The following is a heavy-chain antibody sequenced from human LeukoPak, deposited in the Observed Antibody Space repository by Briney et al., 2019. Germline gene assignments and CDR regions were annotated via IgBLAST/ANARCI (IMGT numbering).Heavy chain of an antibody. J-gene: IGHJ3*02. D-gene: IGHD1-26*01. CDR2: IYYSGST. CDR3: TRGGVVGATNAFDI. CDR1: GGSISTYY. Sequence: PSETLSLTCTVSGGSISTYYWSWIRQPPGKGLEWIGYIYYSGSTNYDPSLKSRVTISVDMSKNEFSLKLTSVNAADTAVYYCTRGGVVGATNAFDIWGQGTIVTVSS. V-gene: IGHV4-59*01.